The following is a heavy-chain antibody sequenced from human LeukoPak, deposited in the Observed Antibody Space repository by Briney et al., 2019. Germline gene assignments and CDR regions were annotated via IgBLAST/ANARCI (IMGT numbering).Heavy chain of an antibody. Sequence: SETLSLTCAVYGGSFSGCYWSWIRQPPGKGLEWIGEINHSGSTNYNPSLKSRVTISVDTSKNQFSLKLSSVTAADTAVYYCARWDSAMATLDYWGQGTLVTVSS. CDR2: INHSGST. J-gene: IGHJ4*02. V-gene: IGHV4-34*01. CDR1: GGSFSGCY. CDR3: ARWDSAMATLDY. D-gene: IGHD5-18*01.